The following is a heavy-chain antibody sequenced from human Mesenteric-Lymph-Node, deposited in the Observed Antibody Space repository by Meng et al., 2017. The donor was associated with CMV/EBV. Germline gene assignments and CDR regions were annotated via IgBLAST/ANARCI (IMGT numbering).Heavy chain of an antibody. J-gene: IGHJ4*02. Sequence: GESLKISCAASGFTFSDYWMSWVRQAPGKGLEWVANIRQDGSEIRYVDSVKGRFTMSRDNAKKLLYLQMNSLRAEDTAVYYCARSGSSTWYYFDYWGQGTLVTVSS. CDR1: GFTFSDYW. V-gene: IGHV3-7*01. D-gene: IGHD6-13*01. CDR3: ARSGSSTWYYFDY. CDR2: IRQDGSEI.